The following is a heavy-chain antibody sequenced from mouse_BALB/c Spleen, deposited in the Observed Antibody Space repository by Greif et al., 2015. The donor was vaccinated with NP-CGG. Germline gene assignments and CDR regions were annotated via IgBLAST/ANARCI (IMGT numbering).Heavy chain of an antibody. CDR3: ARHDYYGSTYYAMDY. J-gene: IGHJ4*01. D-gene: IGHD1-1*01. CDR2: ISNGGGST. V-gene: IGHV5-12*02. CDR1: GFTFSDYY. Sequence: EVMLVESGGGLVQPGGSLKLSCATSGFTFSDYYMYWVRQTPEKRLEWVAYISNGGGSTYYPDTVKGRFTISSDNAKSTLYLQMSRLKSEDTAMYYCARHDYYGSTYYAMDYWGQGTSVTVSS.